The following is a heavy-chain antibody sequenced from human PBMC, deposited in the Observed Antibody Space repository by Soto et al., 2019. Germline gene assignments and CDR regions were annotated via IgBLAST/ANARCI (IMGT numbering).Heavy chain of an antibody. Sequence: SETLSLTCTVSGDSIINYYWSWMRLPAGKGLEWIGRIYSNGNTYYNPSLKSRVSMSVDTSKNQFSLILKTVTAADTAVYYCARGGAVATTAHFDHWGQGTLVTVSS. CDR3: ARGGAVATTAHFDH. CDR2: IYSNGNT. J-gene: IGHJ4*02. D-gene: IGHD5-12*01. V-gene: IGHV4-4*07. CDR1: GDSIINYY.